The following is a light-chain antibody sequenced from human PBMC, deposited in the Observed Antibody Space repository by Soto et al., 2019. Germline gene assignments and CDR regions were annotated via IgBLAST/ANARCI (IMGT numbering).Light chain of an antibody. J-gene: IGKJ2*01. Sequence: EIVMTQSPASLSVSPGERATLSCRASQSVSSNLAWYQQKPGQAPRLLIYGASTRAAAFPARFSGSGSGTEFTLTISSLQSEDFDVYYCQQYNNWPRTFGQGTKLEIK. V-gene: IGKV3-15*01. CDR3: QQYNNWPRT. CDR2: GAS. CDR1: QSVSSN.